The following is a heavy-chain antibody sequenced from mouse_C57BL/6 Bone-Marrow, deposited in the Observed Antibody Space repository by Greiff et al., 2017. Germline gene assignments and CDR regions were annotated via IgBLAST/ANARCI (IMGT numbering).Heavy chain of an antibody. V-gene: IGHV1-50*01. CDR1: GYTFTSYW. CDR3: AIYFDY. J-gene: IGHJ2*01. CDR2: IDPSDSYT. Sequence: QVQLQQPGAELVKPGASVKLSCKASGYTFTSYWMQWVKQRPGQGLEWIGEIDPSDSYTNYSQKFKGKATLTVDTSSSTAYMQLSSLTSEDSAVYYCAIYFDYWGQGTTLTVSS.